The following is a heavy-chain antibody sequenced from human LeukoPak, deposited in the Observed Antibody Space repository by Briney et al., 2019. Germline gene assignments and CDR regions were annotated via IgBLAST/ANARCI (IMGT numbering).Heavy chain of an antibody. CDR2: IWYDGSNK. CDR3: AKERYYYDSSGYYDY. J-gene: IGHJ4*02. Sequence: PGRSLRLSCAASGFTFSSYGMHWVRQAPGKGLEWVAVIWYDGSNKYYADSVKGRFTISRDNSKNTLYLQMNSLRAEDTAVYYCAKERYYYDSSGYYDYWGQGTLVTVSS. D-gene: IGHD3-22*01. V-gene: IGHV3-33*06. CDR1: GFTFSSYG.